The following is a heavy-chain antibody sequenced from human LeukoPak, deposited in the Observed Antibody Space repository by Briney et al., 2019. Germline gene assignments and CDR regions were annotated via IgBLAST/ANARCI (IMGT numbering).Heavy chain of an antibody. J-gene: IGHJ6*02. CDR2: IYPGDSDT. Sequence: GGSLKTSCKGSGYSFTSYWIGWVRQMPGKGLEWMGIIYPGDSDTRYSPSFQGQVTISADKSISTAYLQWSSLKASDTAMYYCARHGRSEDHSYYYYGMDVWGQGTTVTVSS. CDR1: GYSFTSYW. V-gene: IGHV5-51*01. CDR3: ARHGRSEDHSYYYYGMDV. D-gene: IGHD6-19*01.